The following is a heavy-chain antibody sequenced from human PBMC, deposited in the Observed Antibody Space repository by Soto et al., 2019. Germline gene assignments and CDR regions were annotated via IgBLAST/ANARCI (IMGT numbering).Heavy chain of an antibody. V-gene: IGHV4-39*01. J-gene: IGHJ4*02. D-gene: IGHD2-15*01. CDR2: IYYSGST. Sequence: SETLSLTCTVSGGSISSSSYYWGWIRQPPGKGLEWIGSIYYSGSTYYNPSLKSRVTISVDTSKNQFSLKLSSVTAADTAVYYCASTRCSSYWGQGTLVTVSS. CDR3: ASTRCSSY. CDR1: GGSISSSSYY.